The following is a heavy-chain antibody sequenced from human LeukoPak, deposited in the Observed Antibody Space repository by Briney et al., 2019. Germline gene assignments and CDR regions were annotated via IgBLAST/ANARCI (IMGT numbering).Heavy chain of an antibody. CDR2: IYYRGST. CDR1: GGSIRGSSFD. CDR3: ARGAESPHY. V-gene: IGHV4-39*01. Sequence: ETLSLTCTVSGGSIRGSSFDWGWIRQPXGKGLEWIGSIYYRGSTYYNPSLKSRVTISVDTSMKQFSLNLISVTAADTAVYYCARGAESPHYWGQGTLVTVSS. D-gene: IGHD3-16*01. J-gene: IGHJ4*02.